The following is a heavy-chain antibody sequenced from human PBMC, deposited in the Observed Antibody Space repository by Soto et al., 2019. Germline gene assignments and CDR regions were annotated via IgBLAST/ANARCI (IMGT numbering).Heavy chain of an antibody. V-gene: IGHV1-69*02. CDR1: GGTFSGYT. Sequence: QVQLVQSGAEVKKPGSSVKVSCKASGGTFSGYTISWVRQAPGQGLEWMGRIIPILGIANYAQKFQGRVTTTRDXXTSTAYMELSSLRSEDTAVDSCARGYGGYHPPCDYRGQGTLVTVSS. CDR3: ARGYGGYHPPCDY. CDR2: IIPILGIA. D-gene: IGHD3-22*01. J-gene: IGHJ4*02.